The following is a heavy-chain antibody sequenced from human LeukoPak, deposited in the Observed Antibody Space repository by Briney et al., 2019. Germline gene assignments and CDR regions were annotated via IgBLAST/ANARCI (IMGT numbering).Heavy chain of an antibody. V-gene: IGHV3-48*01. Sequence: GGSLRLSCAASGFTFSSYSMNWVRQAPGKGLEWVSYISSSSSTIYYADSVKGRFTISRDNAKNSLYLQMNSLIAEDTAVYYCARGTGYDFWSGQIDYWGQGTLVTVSS. CDR3: ARGTGYDFWSGQIDY. D-gene: IGHD3-3*01. CDR2: ISSSSSTI. J-gene: IGHJ4*02. CDR1: GFTFSSYS.